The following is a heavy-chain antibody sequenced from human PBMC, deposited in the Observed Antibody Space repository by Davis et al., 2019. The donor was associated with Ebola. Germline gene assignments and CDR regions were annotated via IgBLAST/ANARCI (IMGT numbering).Heavy chain of an antibody. CDR2: IRQDGSEE. CDR1: GFTFSSYW. V-gene: IGHV3-7*03. CDR3: ARHVNGDFWYFDL. Sequence: GGSLRLSCAASGFTFSSYWMSWVRQAPGKGLEWVANIRQDGSEEQYVGSVKGRFTVSRDNSENMLYLQMSTLRAEDTAVYYCARHVNGDFWYFDLWGRGTRVTVSS. D-gene: IGHD4-17*01. J-gene: IGHJ2*01.